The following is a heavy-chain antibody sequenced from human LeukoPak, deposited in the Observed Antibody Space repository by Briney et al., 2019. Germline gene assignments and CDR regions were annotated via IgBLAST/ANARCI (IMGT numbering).Heavy chain of an antibody. CDR2: IIPIFGTA. CDR3: ARGPPWEVAAAGHNWFDP. V-gene: IGHV1-69*01. J-gene: IGHJ5*02. CDR1: GGTFSSYA. Sequence: SVKVSCKASGGTFSSYAISWVRQAPGQGLEWMGGIIPIFGTANYAQKFQGRVTITADESTSTAYMELSSLRSENTAVYYCARGPPWEVAAAGHNWFDPWGQGTLVTVSS. D-gene: IGHD6-13*01.